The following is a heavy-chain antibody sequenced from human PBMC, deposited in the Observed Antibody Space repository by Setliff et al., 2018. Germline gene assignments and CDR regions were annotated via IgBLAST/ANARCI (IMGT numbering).Heavy chain of an antibody. CDR3: ARGGTFRYFDY. J-gene: IGHJ4*02. Sequence: ASVKVSCKASGYTSTSYYMHWVRQAPGQGLEWMGIINPSGGSTSYAQKFQGRVTMTRDTSTSTVYMELSSLRSDDTAVYYCARGGTFRYFDYWGQGTPVTVSS. CDR2: INPSGGST. V-gene: IGHV1-46*01. CDR1: GYTSTSYY. D-gene: IGHD5-12*01.